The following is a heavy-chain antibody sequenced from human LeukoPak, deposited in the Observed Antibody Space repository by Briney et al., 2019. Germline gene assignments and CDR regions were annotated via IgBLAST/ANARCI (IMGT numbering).Heavy chain of an antibody. V-gene: IGHV4-34*01. Sequence: PSETLSLTCAVSGGSFSGYYWSWIRQPPGKGLEWIGEINHSGSTNYNPSLKSRVTISVDTSKNLFSLKLSSVTAADTAVYYCARGGRPYGPHYFDYWGQGTLVTVSS. CDR2: INHSGST. D-gene: IGHD3-10*01. CDR1: GGSFSGYY. J-gene: IGHJ4*02. CDR3: ARGGRPYGPHYFDY.